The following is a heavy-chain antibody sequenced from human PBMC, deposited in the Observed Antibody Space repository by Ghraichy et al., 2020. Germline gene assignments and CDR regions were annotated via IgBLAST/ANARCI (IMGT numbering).Heavy chain of an antibody. V-gene: IGHV3-30*18. J-gene: IGHJ4*02. CDR1: GFTFISYG. Sequence: GGSLRLSCAASGFTFISYGMHWVRQAPGKGLEWVAIISYDGINKYYADSVKGRFPISRDNSKNTLYLQMSSLRAEDTAVYYCAKGVWFGELDDWGQGILVTVSS. CDR2: ISYDGINK. CDR3: AKGVWFGELDD. D-gene: IGHD3-10*01.